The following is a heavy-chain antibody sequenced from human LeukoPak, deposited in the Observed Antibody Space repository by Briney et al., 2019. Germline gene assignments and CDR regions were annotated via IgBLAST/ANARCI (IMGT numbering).Heavy chain of an antibody. D-gene: IGHD3-22*01. CDR3: ATGSSGYFFDL. J-gene: IGHJ4*02. Sequence: HAGGSLRLSCAASGFILNNYGLIWVRQAPGKGLEWVSAISNDGGGTNYADFVKGRFTISRDNSKNTLFLQMNSLRAEDTALYYSATGSSGYFFDLSGQGTLVTVSS. CDR2: ISNDGGGT. CDR1: GFILNNYG. V-gene: IGHV3-23*01.